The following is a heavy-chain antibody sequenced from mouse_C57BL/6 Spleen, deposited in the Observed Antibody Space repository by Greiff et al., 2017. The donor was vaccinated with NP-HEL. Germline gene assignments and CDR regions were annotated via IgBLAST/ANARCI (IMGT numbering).Heavy chain of an antibody. V-gene: IGHV5-16*01. D-gene: IGHD1-1*01. J-gene: IGHJ4*01. Sequence: EVQVVESGGGLVQPGSSMKLSCTASGFSFSDYYMAWVRQIPEKGLEWVALINYNGSSTSYLHSLKSRFIISRDNSMNIRNLQMSSLTSDDTAKEYCARCSRAMDYWGQGTTVTVSS. CDR2: INYNGSST. CDR3: ARCSRAMDY. CDR1: GFSFSDYY.